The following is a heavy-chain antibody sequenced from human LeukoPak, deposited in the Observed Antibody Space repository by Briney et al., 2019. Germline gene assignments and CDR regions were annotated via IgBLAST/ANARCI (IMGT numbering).Heavy chain of an antibody. V-gene: IGHV3-48*03. CDR3: ARGPSFITMVRGVSFDY. CDR1: GFTFSSYE. D-gene: IGHD3-10*01. Sequence: TGGSLRLSCAASGFTFSSYEMNWVRQAPGKGLEWVSYISSSGSTIYYADSVKGRFTISRDNSKNTLYLQMNSLRAEDTAVYYCARGPSFITMVRGVSFDYWGQGTLVTVSS. CDR2: ISSSGSTI. J-gene: IGHJ4*02.